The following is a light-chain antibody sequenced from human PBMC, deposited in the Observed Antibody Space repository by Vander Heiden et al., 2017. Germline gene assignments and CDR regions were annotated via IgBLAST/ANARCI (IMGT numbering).Light chain of an antibody. CDR1: SSDVGDYNY. CDR3: CSYSASYTLVL. V-gene: IGLV2-11*01. Sequence: QSALTQPRSVSGSPGQSVTISCTGTSSDVGDYNYVSLYQPHPGKAPKLIIYDVSGRPSGVPDRFSGSKSDNTASLTSSGLQAEDEADYFCCSYSASYTLVLFGGGTKLTVL. J-gene: IGLJ2*01. CDR2: DVS.